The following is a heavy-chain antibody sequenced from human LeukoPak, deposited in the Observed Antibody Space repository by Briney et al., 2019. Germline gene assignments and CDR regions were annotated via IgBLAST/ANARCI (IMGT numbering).Heavy chain of an antibody. D-gene: IGHD3-9*01. CDR2: ISYGGST. J-gene: IGHJ4*02. Sequence: PSETLFLTGTVSGGSIGTWQWGWIRQPPEKGLEGIGYISYGGSTNYNPSLKSRVTISGDAPQNQFFLKLSSVTAADTAVYYCARYDNTGDYHFDYWGQGTLVTVSS. V-gene: IGHV4-59*08. CDR1: GGSIGTWQ. CDR3: ARYDNTGDYHFDY.